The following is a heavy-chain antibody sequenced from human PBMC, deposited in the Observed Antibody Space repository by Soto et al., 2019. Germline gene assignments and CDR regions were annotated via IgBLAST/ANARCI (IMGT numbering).Heavy chain of an antibody. Sequence: TGGSLRLSCAASGFTFSSYAMSWVRQAPGKGLEWVSAISGSGGSTYYADSVKGRFTISRDNSKNTLYLQMNSLRAEDTAVYYCARVSSDSSSSATRNYYYYGMDVWGQGTTVTVSS. CDR1: GFTFSSYA. V-gene: IGHV3-23*01. CDR3: ARVSSDSSSSATRNYYYYGMDV. CDR2: ISGSGGST. D-gene: IGHD6-6*01. J-gene: IGHJ6*02.